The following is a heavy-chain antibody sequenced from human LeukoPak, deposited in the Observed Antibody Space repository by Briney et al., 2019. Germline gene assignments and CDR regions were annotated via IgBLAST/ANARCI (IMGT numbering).Heavy chain of an antibody. D-gene: IGHD3-16*01. CDR2: ISSSGSAI. CDR3: ARGLGDYIWGSRIHYYYYYMDV. CDR1: GFTFSDYY. J-gene: IGHJ6*03. V-gene: IGHV3-11*01. Sequence: GGSLRLSCAASGFTFSDYYMSWIRQAPGKGLEWVSYISSSGSAIYYADSVKGRFTISRDNAKNSLYLQMNSLRAEDTAVYYCARGLGDYIWGSRIHYYYYYMDVWGKRTTVTVSS.